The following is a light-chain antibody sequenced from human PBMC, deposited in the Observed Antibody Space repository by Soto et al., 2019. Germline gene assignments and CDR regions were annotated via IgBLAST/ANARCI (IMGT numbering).Light chain of an antibody. CDR1: QSLISW. J-gene: IGKJ1*01. CDR3: QQYSSNSRT. CDR2: MAS. Sequence: DIQMTQSPSTLSASVGDRVTITCRASQSLISWLAWYQQKPGKAPKLLIYMASRLESGVPSRFSGSGSGTEFTLTISSLQPDDFATYYCQQYSSNSRTFGQGTKVEIK. V-gene: IGKV1-5*03.